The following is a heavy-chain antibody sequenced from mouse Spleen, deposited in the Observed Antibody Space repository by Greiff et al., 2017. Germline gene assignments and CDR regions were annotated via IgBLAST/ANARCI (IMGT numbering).Heavy chain of an antibody. CDR3: TREGNYYGSSSLFDY. V-gene: IGHV1-50*01. Sequence: QVQLQQPGAELVKPGASVKLSCKASGYTFTSYWMQWVKQRPGQGLEWIGEIDPSDSYTNYNQKFKGKATLTVDTSSSTAYMQLSSLTSEDSAVYYCTREGNYYGSSSLFDYWGQGTTLTVSS. D-gene: IGHD1-1*01. J-gene: IGHJ2*01. CDR2: IDPSDSYT. CDR1: GYTFTSYW.